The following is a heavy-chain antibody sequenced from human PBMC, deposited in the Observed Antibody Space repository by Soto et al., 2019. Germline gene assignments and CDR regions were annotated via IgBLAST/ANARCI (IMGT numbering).Heavy chain of an antibody. CDR1: GFTFSIYA. Sequence: PVGSLSLSCAASGFTFSIYAMSWVRQAPGEGLEWVSTITDSGGDAKYADSVRGRFAISRDNSENTLYLQMNSLRAEDTAVYYCARDYSNYVRNYFDYWGQGTLVTVSS. D-gene: IGHD4-4*01. V-gene: IGHV3-23*01. CDR2: ITDSGGDA. CDR3: ARDYSNYVRNYFDY. J-gene: IGHJ4*02.